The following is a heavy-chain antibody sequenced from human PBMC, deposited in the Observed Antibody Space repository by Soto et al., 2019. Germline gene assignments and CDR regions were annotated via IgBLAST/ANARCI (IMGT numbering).Heavy chain of an antibody. J-gene: IGHJ4*02. Sequence: QVQLVQSGAEVKKPGASVKVSCKASGYTFTSYGISWVRQAPGQGLEWMGWISAYNGNTNYAQKLQGRVTMTTDTPTSIDYMKLRSLRSADTAVYYCARVSGNIAVAGTGDYWGQGTLVTVCS. CDR1: GYTFTSYG. CDR3: ARVSGNIAVAGTGDY. CDR2: ISAYNGNT. D-gene: IGHD6-19*01. V-gene: IGHV1-18*01.